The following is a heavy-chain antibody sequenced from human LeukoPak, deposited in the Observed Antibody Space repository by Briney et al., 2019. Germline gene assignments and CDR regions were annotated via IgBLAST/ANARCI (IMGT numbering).Heavy chain of an antibody. Sequence: PSVTLTLTCTVSGGSISSYYWSWIRQAPGKGLEWVGYIYYSGSTNYNPSLKSRVTISVDPSKNQFSLKLSSVPAADTAVYYCARSLAYCGGDCPYYFDYWGQGTLVTVSS. V-gene: IGHV4-59*01. D-gene: IGHD2-21*02. CDR1: GGSISSYY. J-gene: IGHJ4*02. CDR2: IYYSGST. CDR3: ARSLAYCGGDCPYYFDY.